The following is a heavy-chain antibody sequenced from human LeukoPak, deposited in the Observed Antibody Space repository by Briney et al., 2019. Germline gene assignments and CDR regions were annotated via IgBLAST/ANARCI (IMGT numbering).Heavy chain of an antibody. Sequence: GGSLRLSCAASGFTFSSYAMHWVRQAPGKGLEWVAVISYDGSNKYYADSVKGRFTISRDNSKNTLYLQMNSLRAEDTAVYYCAKSSSSGWSDYWGQGTLVTVSS. J-gene: IGHJ4*02. CDR1: GFTFSSYA. CDR2: ISYDGSNK. V-gene: IGHV3-30*18. D-gene: IGHD6-19*01. CDR3: AKSSSSGWSDY.